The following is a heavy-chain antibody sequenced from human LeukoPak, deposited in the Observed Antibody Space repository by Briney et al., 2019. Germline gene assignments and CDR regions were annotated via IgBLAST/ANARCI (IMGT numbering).Heavy chain of an antibody. CDR2: INPSGGST. J-gene: IGHJ4*02. D-gene: IGHD1-26*01. CDR1: GYTFTSYY. CDR3: ARGSRSRIVGATTNSDY. V-gene: IGHV1-46*01. Sequence: GASVKVSCTASGYTFTSYYMHWVRQAPGQGLEWMGIINPSGGSTSYAQKFQGRVTMTRDTSTSTVYMELSSLRSEDTAVYYCARGSRSRIVGATTNSDYWGQGTLVTVSS.